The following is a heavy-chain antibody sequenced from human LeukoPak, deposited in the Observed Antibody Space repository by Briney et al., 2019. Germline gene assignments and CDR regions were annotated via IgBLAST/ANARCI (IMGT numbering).Heavy chain of an antibody. CDR3: AKDWASGSYYVPSFDY. Sequence: PGGSLRLSCAASGFTFSSYAMSWVRQAPGKGLEWVSAISGSGGSTYYADSVKGRFTISRDNSKNTLYLQMNSLRAEDTAVYYCAKDWASGSYYVPSFDYWGQGTLVTVSS. CDR2: ISGSGGST. J-gene: IGHJ4*02. CDR1: GFTFSSYA. V-gene: IGHV3-23*01. D-gene: IGHD1-26*01.